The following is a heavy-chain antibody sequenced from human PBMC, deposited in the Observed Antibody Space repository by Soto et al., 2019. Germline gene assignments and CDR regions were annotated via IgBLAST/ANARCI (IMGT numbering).Heavy chain of an antibody. CDR3: ARRHSGGFFRFFDS. J-gene: IGHJ4*03. CDR1: GGSLSTNP. Sequence: GASVKVSCKASGGSLSTNPISWVRQAPGQGLEWMGGTGSGTGPGNHAQKFQGRLTVTADKSTSTVYVELTDLSSGDTAVYYWARRHSGGFFRFFDSWGQGTLVTVSS. D-gene: IGHD2-15*01. CDR2: TGSGTGPG. V-gene: IGHV1-69*06.